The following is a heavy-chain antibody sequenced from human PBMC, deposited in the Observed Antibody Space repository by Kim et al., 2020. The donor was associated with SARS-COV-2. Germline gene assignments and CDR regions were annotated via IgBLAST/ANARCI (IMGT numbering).Heavy chain of an antibody. J-gene: IGHJ6*03. Sequence: ASVKVSCKASGYTFTSYAMHWVRQAPGQRLEWMGWINAGNGNTKYSQKFQGRVTITRDTSASTAYMELSSLRSEDTAVYYCARDSYYDIFGYYYYYMDVWGKGTTVTVPS. D-gene: IGHD3-9*01. CDR3: ARDSYYDIFGYYYYYMDV. V-gene: IGHV1-3*01. CDR2: INAGNGNT. CDR1: GYTFTSYA.